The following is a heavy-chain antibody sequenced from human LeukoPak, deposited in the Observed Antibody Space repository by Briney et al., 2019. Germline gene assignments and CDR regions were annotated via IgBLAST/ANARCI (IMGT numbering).Heavy chain of an antibody. V-gene: IGHV4-30-4*08. Sequence: SETLSLTCTVSGGSISSGDYYWSWIRQPPGKGLEWIGYIYYSGSTYYNPSLNSRVTISVDTSKNQFSLKLSSVTAADTAIYYCARWEVRLNAFEMWGQGTMVTVSS. D-gene: IGHD3-10*01. J-gene: IGHJ3*02. CDR3: ARWEVRLNAFEM. CDR2: IYYSGST. CDR1: GGSISSGDYY.